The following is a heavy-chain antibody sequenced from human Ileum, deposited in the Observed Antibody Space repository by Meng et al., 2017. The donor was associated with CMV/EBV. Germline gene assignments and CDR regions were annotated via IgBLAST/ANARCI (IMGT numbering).Heavy chain of an antibody. J-gene: IGHJ4*02. V-gene: IGHV4-4*02. CDR1: GDSITTHHY. Sequence: SETLSLTCAVSGDSITTHHYWSWVRQPPGKGLEWIGEISHGGRTKYNPSLQSRVTISVDKTKNYFSLELTSVTAADTGVYFCARSPGYWSLDYWGQGTLVTVS. CDR3: ARSPGYWSLDY. CDR2: ISHGGRT. D-gene: IGHD2-8*02.